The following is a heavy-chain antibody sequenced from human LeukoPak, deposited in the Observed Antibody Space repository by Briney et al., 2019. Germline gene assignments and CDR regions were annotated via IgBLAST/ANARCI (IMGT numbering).Heavy chain of an antibody. CDR1: GYTFTGYY. CDR3: ALGMTTVRDWFDP. Sequence: GASVKVSCKASGYTFTGYYMHWVRQAPGQGLEWMGWINPNCGGTNYAQKFQGRVTMTRDTSISTAYMELSRLRSDDTAVYYCALGMTTVRDWFDPWGRGTLVTVSS. J-gene: IGHJ5*02. V-gene: IGHV1-2*02. CDR2: INPNCGGT. D-gene: IGHD4-11*01.